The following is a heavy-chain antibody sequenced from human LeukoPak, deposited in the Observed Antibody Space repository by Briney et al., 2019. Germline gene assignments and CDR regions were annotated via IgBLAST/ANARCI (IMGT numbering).Heavy chain of an antibody. J-gene: IGHJ4*02. Sequence: GGSLRLTCAASGFTFSNYNMNWVRQAPGKGLEWVSSISSSSSHIFYADSVKGRFTISRDNAKNSLNLQMNSLRAEDTAVYYCARGGGYTYGLPLDYWGQGTLVTVSS. CDR2: ISSSSSHI. CDR3: ARGGGYTYGLPLDY. CDR1: GFTFSNYN. D-gene: IGHD5-18*01. V-gene: IGHV3-21*01.